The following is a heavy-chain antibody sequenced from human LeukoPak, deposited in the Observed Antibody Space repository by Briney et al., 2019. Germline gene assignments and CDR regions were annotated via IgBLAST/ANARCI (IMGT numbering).Heavy chain of an antibody. V-gene: IGHV3-9*01. CDR2: ISWNSGGI. J-gene: IGHJ4*02. D-gene: IGHD1-14*01. Sequence: SLRLSCAASGFTFDDYAMHWVRQAPGKGLEWVSGISWNSGGIGYADSVKGRFTISRDNAKNSLYLQMNSLRAEDTALYYCAKRRDATGAFDYWGQGTLVTVSS. CDR1: GFTFDDYA. CDR3: AKRRDATGAFDY.